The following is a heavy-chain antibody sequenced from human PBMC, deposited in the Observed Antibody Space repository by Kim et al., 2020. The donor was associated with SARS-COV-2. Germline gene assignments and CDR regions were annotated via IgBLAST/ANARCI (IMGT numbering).Heavy chain of an antibody. V-gene: IGHV3-30*04. D-gene: IGHD3-10*01. CDR2: VSYDGSNK. CDR1: GFTFSSYA. Sequence: GGSLRLSCAASGFTFSSYAMHWVRQAPGKGLEWVAVVSYDGSNKYYADSVKGRFTISRDNSKNTLYLQMYSLSAEDTAVYYCARDEKGMVRGVINWFDP. CDR3: ARDEKGMVRGVINWFDP. J-gene: IGHJ5*02.